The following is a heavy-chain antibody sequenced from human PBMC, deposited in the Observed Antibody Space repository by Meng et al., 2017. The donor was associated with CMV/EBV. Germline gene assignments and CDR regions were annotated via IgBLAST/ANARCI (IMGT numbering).Heavy chain of an antibody. D-gene: IGHD2-2*01. CDR3: ARRYCSSTSCPPYYGMDV. CDR2: ISSSSSYI. V-gene: IGHV3-21*01. J-gene: IGHJ6*02. CDR1: GFTFSSYS. Sequence: GESLKISCAASGFTFSSYSMNWVRQAPGKGLEWVSSISSSSSYIYYADSVKGRFTISRDNAKNSPYLQMNSLRAEDTAVYYCARRYCSSTSCPPYYGMDVWGQGTTVPVSS.